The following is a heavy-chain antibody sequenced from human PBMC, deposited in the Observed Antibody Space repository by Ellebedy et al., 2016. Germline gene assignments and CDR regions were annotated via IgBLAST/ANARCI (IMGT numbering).Heavy chain of an antibody. CDR1: GGSIRSYY. CDR3: AGGGRSSYYYGMDV. J-gene: IGHJ6*02. Sequence: SETLSLTXTVSGGSIRSYYWSWIRQPPGKGLEWIGYIYYSGSTNYNPSLKSRVTISVDTSKNLFSLKLSSVTAADTAVYYCAGGGRSSYYYGMDVWGQGTTVTVSS. D-gene: IGHD6-6*01. CDR2: IYYSGST. V-gene: IGHV4-59*01.